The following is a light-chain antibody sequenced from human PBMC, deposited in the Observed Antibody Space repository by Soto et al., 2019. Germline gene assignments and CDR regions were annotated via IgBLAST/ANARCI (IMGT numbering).Light chain of an antibody. V-gene: IGKV3-11*01. CDR3: QQRSKWRT. J-gene: IGKJ1*01. CDR2: DAS. Sequence: LXLSXXXXSTLSRRASQSVSGYLAWYQQKPGQAPRLLIYDASKRATGIPARFSGSGFGTDFTLTISSLEPEDFAVYYCQQRSKWRTFGQGTKVDI. CDR1: QSVSGY.